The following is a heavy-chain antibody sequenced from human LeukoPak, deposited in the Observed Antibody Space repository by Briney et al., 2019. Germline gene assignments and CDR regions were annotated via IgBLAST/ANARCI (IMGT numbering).Heavy chain of an antibody. V-gene: IGHV1-18*01. CDR1: GYTFTSYG. CDR3: ARAGEDIVVVVAATYYYYYMDV. J-gene: IGHJ6*03. D-gene: IGHD2-15*01. Sequence: ASVKVSCKASGYTFTSYGISWVRQAPGQGLEWMGWISAYNGNTNYAQKLQGRVTMTTDTSTSTAYMELRSLRSDDTAVYYCARAGEDIVVVVAATYYYYYMDVWGKGTTVTVSS. CDR2: ISAYNGNT.